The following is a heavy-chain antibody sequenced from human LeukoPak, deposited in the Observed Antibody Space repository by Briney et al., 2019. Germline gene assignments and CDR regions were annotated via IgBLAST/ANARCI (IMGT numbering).Heavy chain of an antibody. V-gene: IGHV1-2*04. Sequence: ASVKVSCKASGYTFTGYYMHWVRQAPGQGLEWMGWINPNSGGTNYAQKFQGWVTMTRDTSISTAYMELRSLRSDDTAVYYCARDIWRTTVTPPNAFDIWGQGTMVTVSS. CDR2: INPNSGGT. CDR3: ARDIWRTTVTPPNAFDI. CDR1: GYTFTGYY. D-gene: IGHD4-17*01. J-gene: IGHJ3*02.